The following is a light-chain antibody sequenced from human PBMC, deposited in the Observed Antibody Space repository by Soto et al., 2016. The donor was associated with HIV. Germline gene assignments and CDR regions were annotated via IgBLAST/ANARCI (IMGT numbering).Light chain of an antibody. J-gene: IGLJ1*01. CDR3: NSRDSSGILRV. CDR1: SLRSYY. V-gene: IGLV3-19*01. CDR2: GKN. Sequence: SSELTQDPAVSVALGQTVRITCQGDSLRSYYASWYQQKPGQAPVLVIYGKNNRPSGIPDRFSGSSSGNTASLTITGAQAEDEADYYCNSRDSSGILRVFGTGTKVTVL.